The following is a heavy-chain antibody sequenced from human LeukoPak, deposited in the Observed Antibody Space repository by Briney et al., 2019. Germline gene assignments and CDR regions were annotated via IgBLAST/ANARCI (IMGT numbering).Heavy chain of an antibody. Sequence: PSQTLSLTCTVSGGSISSGSYYWSWIRQHPGNGLEWIGYVYNIGDTYYNPSLKSRLTISVDTSKNQFSLKLSSVTAADTAIYYCAAGPALGRGDYWGQGTLVTVSS. CDR1: GGSISSGSYY. CDR2: VYNIGDT. D-gene: IGHD2-2*01. CDR3: AAGPALGRGDY. V-gene: IGHV4-31*03. J-gene: IGHJ4*02.